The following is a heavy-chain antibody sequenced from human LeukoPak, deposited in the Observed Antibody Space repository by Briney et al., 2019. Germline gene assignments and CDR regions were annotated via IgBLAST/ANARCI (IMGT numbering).Heavy chain of an antibody. V-gene: IGHV4-39*07. CDR2: IYYRGDT. D-gene: IGHD5-12*01. Sequence: TSETLSLTCTVSGGSISSSSYYWGWIRQPPGKGLEWIGGIYYRGDTYYNPSLKSRVTISEDTSKNQFSLKLSSVTAADTAVYYCARANSGYDLNGYYGMDVWGQGTTVTVSS. CDR3: ARANSGYDLNGYYGMDV. J-gene: IGHJ6*02. CDR1: GGSISSSSYY.